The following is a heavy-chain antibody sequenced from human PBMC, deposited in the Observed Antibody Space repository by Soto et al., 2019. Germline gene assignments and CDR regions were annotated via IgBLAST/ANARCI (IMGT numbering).Heavy chain of an antibody. CDR3: ARDLSGTAYDALDI. Sequence: GASVKVSCKASGYTFTGYYIYWVRQAPGRGLEWMGWINPNSGDTNYAQKFQGRVSMTRDMSITTAYMELSSLRSDDTASYYCARDLSGTAYDALDIWGQGTVVTVSS. J-gene: IGHJ3*02. CDR1: GYTFTGYY. V-gene: IGHV1-2*02. CDR2: INPNSGDT. D-gene: IGHD5-12*01.